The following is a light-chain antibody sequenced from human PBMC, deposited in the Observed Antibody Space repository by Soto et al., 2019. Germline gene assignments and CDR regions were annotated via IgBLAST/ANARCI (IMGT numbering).Light chain of an antibody. V-gene: IGLV1-40*03. CDR3: YSYAGSQSLGV. CDR2: DNT. Sequence: QSALTQPRSVSGAPGQRITISCTGTSANIGGCYDVPWYRQLPGTAPKLLIYDNTNRPSGVPDRFSGSKSGASASLAITGLQAEDEADYYCYSYAGSQSLGVFGGGTKLTVL. CDR1: SANIGGCYD. J-gene: IGLJ2*01.